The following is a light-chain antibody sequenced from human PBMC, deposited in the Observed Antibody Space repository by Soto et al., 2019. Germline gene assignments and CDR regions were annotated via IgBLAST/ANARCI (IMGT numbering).Light chain of an antibody. V-gene: IGKV1-39*01. CDR3: QQSDSYPYT. J-gene: IGKJ2*01. CDR2: AAS. CDR1: QSITNY. Sequence: DIQMTQSPSSLSVSVGDRVTITCRASQSITNYLNWYQQKPGKAPKLLVYAASSLQSGVPSRFSGNGSRTDFTLPISRLQPEDFATYYCQQSDSYPYTFGQGTKLEIK.